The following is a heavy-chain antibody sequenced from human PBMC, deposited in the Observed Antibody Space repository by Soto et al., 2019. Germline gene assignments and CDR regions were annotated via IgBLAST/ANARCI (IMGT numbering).Heavy chain of an antibody. CDR3: AKDRWITSYYFDY. CDR2: ISYDGSNT. D-gene: IGHD3-16*01. CDR1: GLTFSSYG. V-gene: IGHV3-30*18. Sequence: QVQLVESGGGVVQPGRSLRLSCAASGLTFSSYGMHWVRQAPGKGLEWVAFISYDGSNTYYADSVKGRFTISRDNSENTLYLQMNSLRDEDTAVDFCAKDRWITSYYFDYWGQGTLVTVSS. J-gene: IGHJ4*02.